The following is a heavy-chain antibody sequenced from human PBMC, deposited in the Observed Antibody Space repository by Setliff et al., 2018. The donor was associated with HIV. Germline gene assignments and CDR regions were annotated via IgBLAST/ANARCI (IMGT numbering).Heavy chain of an antibody. CDR1: GGSISSGDYY. Sequence: LSLTCTVSGGSISSGDYYWSWIRQPPGKGLEWIGELSPSGTTRPNPSLQSRVIISLDTSKNQFSRKLTSVTAADTAMYYCAAFLVSPVTTQDYWGQGTPVTVSS. CDR2: LSPSGTT. D-gene: IGHD4-17*01. CDR3: AAFLVSPVTTQDY. J-gene: IGHJ4*02. V-gene: IGHV4-30-4*08.